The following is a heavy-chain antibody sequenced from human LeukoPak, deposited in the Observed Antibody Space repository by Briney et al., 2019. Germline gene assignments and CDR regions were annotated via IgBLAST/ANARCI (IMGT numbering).Heavy chain of an antibody. CDR1: GGSITRGGYY. CDR2: ISYTGASDSGTA. J-gene: IGHJ5*02. V-gene: IGHV4-31*03. D-gene: IGHD6-19*01. Sequence: SQTLSLTCTVSGGSITRGGYYWSWIRQHPGKGLEWIGYISYTGASDSGTASYNAALKSRVSISLDASENQFSLQLTSLTAADTAVYYCARARPWLASDFDPWGQGTLVTVSS. CDR3: ARARPWLASDFDP.